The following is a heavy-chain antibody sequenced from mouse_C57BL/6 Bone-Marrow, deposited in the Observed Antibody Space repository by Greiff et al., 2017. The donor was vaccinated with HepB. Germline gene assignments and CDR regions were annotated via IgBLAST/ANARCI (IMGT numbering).Heavy chain of an antibody. V-gene: IGHV14-2*01. J-gene: IGHJ1*03. Sequence: VQLQQSGAELVKPGASVKLSCTASGFNIKDYYMHWVKQRTEQGLEWIGRIDPEDGETKYATKFQGKATITADTSSNTAYLQLSSLTSEDTAVYYCARSLYGSSFWYFDVWGTGTTVTVSS. CDR3: ARSLYGSSFWYFDV. CDR2: IDPEDGET. CDR1: GFNIKDYY. D-gene: IGHD1-1*01.